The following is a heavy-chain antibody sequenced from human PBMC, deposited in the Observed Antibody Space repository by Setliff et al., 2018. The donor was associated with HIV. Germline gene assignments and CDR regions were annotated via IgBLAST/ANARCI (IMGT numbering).Heavy chain of an antibody. J-gene: IGHJ6*03. Sequence: PSETLSLTCTVSGGSISSSNYYWGWIRQPPGKGPEWIGSIYYSGNAYYNPSLKSRVTISVDTSENPFSLKLSSVTAADTAVYYCATRNTLRYFEWLNYYYYYMDVWGKGTTVTVSS. CDR1: GGSISSSNYY. D-gene: IGHD3-9*01. CDR3: ATRNTLRYFEWLNYYYYYMDV. CDR2: IYYSGNA. V-gene: IGHV4-39*01.